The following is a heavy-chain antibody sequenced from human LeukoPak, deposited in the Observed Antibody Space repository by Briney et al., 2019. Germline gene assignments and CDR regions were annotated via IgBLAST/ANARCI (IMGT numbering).Heavy chain of an antibody. D-gene: IGHD5-18*01. Sequence: SGTLSLTCAVSGGSISSSNWWSWVRQPPGKGLEWIGEIYHSGSTNYNPSLKSRVTISVDKSKNQFSLKLSSVTAADTAVYYCARGPGGGIKQLWLRYWGQGTLVTVSS. J-gene: IGHJ4*02. V-gene: IGHV4-4*02. CDR2: IYHSGST. CDR1: GGSISSSNW. CDR3: ARGPGGGIKQLWLRY.